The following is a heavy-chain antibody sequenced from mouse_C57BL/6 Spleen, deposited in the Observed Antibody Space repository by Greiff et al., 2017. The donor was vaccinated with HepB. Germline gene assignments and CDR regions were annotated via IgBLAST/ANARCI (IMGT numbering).Heavy chain of an antibody. Sequence: QVQLKQPGAELVKPGASVKLSCKASGYTFTSYWMHWVKQRPGQGLEWIGMIHPNSGSTNYNEKFKSKATLTVDKSSSTAYMQLSSLTSEDSAVYYCARGYGSSYRVVYFDYWGQGTTLTVSS. CDR2: IHPNSGST. CDR3: ARGYGSSYRVVYFDY. J-gene: IGHJ2*01. V-gene: IGHV1-64*01. CDR1: GYTFTSYW. D-gene: IGHD1-1*01.